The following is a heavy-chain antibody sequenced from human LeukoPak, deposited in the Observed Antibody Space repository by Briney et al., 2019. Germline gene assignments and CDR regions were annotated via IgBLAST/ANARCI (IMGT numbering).Heavy chain of an antibody. CDR1: GYSFTNYW. D-gene: IGHD3-10*01. V-gene: IGHV5-51*01. Sequence: GESLKISCKGSGYSFTNYWITWVLQMPGKGLEWMGIIYPDDSDTRYSPSFQGQVTISADKSINTAYLQWSSLKASDTAMYYCARHLSGSFYPGYDYWGQGTPVTVSS. CDR3: ARHLSGSFYPGYDY. J-gene: IGHJ4*02. CDR2: IYPDDSDT.